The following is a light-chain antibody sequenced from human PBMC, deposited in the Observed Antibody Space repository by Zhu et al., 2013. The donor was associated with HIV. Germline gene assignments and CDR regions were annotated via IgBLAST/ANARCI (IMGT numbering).Light chain of an antibody. Sequence: QSALTQPASVSGSPGQSITISCTGTSSDVGGYKYVSWYQQHPGKAPKLMIYEVSNRPSGVSSRFSGSKSGNTASLTISGLQAEDEADYSCSSYTSTSTYVFGTGTNVTVL. CDR3: SSYTSTSTYV. CDR2: EVS. V-gene: IGLV2-14*01. CDR1: SSDVGGYKY. J-gene: IGLJ1*01.